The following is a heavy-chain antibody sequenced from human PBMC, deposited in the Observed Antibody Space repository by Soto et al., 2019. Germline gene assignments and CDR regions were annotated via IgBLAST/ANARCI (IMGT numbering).Heavy chain of an antibody. V-gene: IGHV3-15*01. CDR3: SFQESTTVTMFEY. Sequence: ESWGGLVKPGGSLRLSCAASGFSFSNVWMSWVRQAPGKGLEWVGRIKSKTDGGTTDYAAPVKGRFTISRDDSKTTLYLQMNSLKTEDTAVYYCSFQESTTVTMFEYWGQGTLVTVSS. CDR1: GFSFSNVW. J-gene: IGHJ4*02. CDR2: IKSKTDGGTT. D-gene: IGHD4-17*01.